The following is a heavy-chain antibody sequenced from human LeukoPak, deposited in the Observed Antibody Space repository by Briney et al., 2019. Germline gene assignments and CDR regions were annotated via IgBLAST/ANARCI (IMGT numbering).Heavy chain of an antibody. CDR1: GFTFSNYW. Sequence: GGSLRLSCAASGFTFSNYWVSWFRQAPGQGLEWVASIKQDGSERYYVDSVKGRFTISRDNAKNSLFLQLSSLRVEDTAVYYCARNIVATIRVPYYFDYWGQGTLVTVSS. V-gene: IGHV3-7*01. CDR3: ARNIVATIRVPYYFDY. CDR2: IKQDGSER. D-gene: IGHD5-12*01. J-gene: IGHJ4*02.